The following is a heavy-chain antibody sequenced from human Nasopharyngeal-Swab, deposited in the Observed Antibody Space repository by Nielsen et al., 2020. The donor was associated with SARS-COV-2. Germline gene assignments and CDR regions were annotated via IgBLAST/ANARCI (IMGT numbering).Heavy chain of an antibody. D-gene: IGHD5-24*01. J-gene: IGHJ5*02. Sequence: GESLKISCAASGFTFSSYEMNWVRQAPGKGLEWVSYISSSGSTIYYADSVKGRFTISRDNAKNSLYLQMNSLRAEDTAVYYCARDPRDGYNSPWFDPWGQGTLVTVSS. CDR2: ISSSGSTI. CDR1: GFTFSSYE. V-gene: IGHV3-48*03. CDR3: ARDPRDGYNSPWFDP.